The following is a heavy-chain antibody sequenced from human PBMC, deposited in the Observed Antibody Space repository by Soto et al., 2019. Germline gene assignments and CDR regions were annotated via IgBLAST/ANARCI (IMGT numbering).Heavy chain of an antibody. CDR1: GYTFTGYG. CDR2: ISAYNGNT. CDR3: ARDRYCSSTSCYTPLDY. V-gene: IGHV1-18*01. J-gene: IGHJ4*02. D-gene: IGHD2-2*02. Sequence: ASVKVSCKASGYTFTGYGISWVRQAPGQGLEWMGWISAYNGNTNYAQKLQGRVTMTTDTSTSTAYMELRSLRSDDTAVYYCARDRYCSSTSCYTPLDYWGQGTLVTVSS.